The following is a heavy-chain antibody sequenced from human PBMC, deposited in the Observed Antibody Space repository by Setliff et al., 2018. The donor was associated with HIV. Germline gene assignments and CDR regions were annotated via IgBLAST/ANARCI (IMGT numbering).Heavy chain of an antibody. CDR3: ARDVYRRGPYDY. V-gene: IGHV4-4*07. CDR2: IYGTGST. J-gene: IGHJ4*02. D-gene: IGHD6-25*01. Sequence: PSETLSLTCTVSGGSITASFWSWIRQPAGKGLEWIGRIYGTGSTTYNPSLESRVTMSVDRTNNQFSLKLSSVTAADTAVYYCARDVYRRGPYDYWGQGTLVTVSS. CDR1: GGSITASF.